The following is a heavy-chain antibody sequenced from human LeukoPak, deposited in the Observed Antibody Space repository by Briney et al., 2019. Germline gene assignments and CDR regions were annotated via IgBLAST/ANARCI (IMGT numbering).Heavy chain of an antibody. Sequence: PGGSLRLSCAASGFTFSNAWMSWVRQAPGKGLEWVGRIKSKTDGGTTDYAAPVKGRFTISRDDSKNTLYLQMNSLKTEDTAVYYCTTDGRQQLENYYYYYYMDVWGKGTTVTASS. CDR3: TTDGRQQLENYYYYYYMDV. CDR1: GFTFSNAW. CDR2: IKSKTDGGTT. V-gene: IGHV3-15*01. J-gene: IGHJ6*03. D-gene: IGHD6-13*01.